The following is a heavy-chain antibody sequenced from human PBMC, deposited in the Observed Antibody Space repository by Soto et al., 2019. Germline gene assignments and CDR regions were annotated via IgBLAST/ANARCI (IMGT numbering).Heavy chain of an antibody. D-gene: IGHD3-3*01. V-gene: IGHV3-48*03. Sequence: GGSLRLSCAASGFTFSSYEMNWVRQAPGKGLEWVSYISSSGSTIYYADSVKGRFTISRDNAKNSLYLQMNSLRAEDTAVYYCARYPSLRFLEWLLDGYYFDYWGQGTLVPV. CDR1: GFTFSSYE. J-gene: IGHJ4*02. CDR2: ISSSGSTI. CDR3: ARYPSLRFLEWLLDGYYFDY.